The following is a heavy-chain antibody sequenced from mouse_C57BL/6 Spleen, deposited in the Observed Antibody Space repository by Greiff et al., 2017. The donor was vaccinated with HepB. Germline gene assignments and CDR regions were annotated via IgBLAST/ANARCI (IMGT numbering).Heavy chain of an antibody. CDR2: ISDGGSYT. CDR3: AREGYDYDRGYYAMDY. CDR1: GFTFSSYA. Sequence: EVQVVESGGGLVKPGGSLKLSCAASGFTFSSYAMSWVRQTPEKRLEWVATISDGGSYTYYPDNVKGRFTISGDNAKNNLYLQMSHLKSEDTAMYYCAREGYDYDRGYYAMDYWGQGTSVTVSS. V-gene: IGHV5-4*01. J-gene: IGHJ4*01. D-gene: IGHD2-4*01.